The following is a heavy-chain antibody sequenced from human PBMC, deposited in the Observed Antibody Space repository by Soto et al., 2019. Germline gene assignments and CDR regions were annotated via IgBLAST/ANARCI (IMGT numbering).Heavy chain of an antibody. CDR1: GFSFSNYG. Sequence: EVQLVESGGGLVKPGGSLRLSCAASGFSFSNYGMNWVRQAPGKGLEWVSSISSSSSYISYADSVKGRFTISRDNAKNSVYLQMNSLRAADPAVYYCARSDCTSTSCYVVWFDPWGQGTLVTVSS. D-gene: IGHD2-2*01. J-gene: IGHJ5*02. V-gene: IGHV3-21*01. CDR2: ISSSSSYI. CDR3: ARSDCTSTSCYVVWFDP.